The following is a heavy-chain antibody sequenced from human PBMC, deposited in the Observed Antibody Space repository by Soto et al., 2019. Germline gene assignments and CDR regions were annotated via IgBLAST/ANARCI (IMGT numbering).Heavy chain of an antibody. CDR2: INHSGST. CDR1: GGSFSDYY. CDR3: ARVDTDMVYY. J-gene: IGHJ4*02. V-gene: IGHV4-34*01. Sequence: SETLSLTCAVYGGSFSDYYWSWIRQPPGMGLEWIGEINHSGSTNYNPSLKSRVTISQDTSKNQFSLKLTSVTAADTALYYCARVDTDMVYYWGQGTLVTVSS. D-gene: IGHD5-18*01.